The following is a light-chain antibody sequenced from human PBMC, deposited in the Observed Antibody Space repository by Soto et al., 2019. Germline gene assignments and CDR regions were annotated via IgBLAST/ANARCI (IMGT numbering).Light chain of an antibody. CDR3: KSYAGSNTYV. Sequence: QSVLTQPPSASGSPGQSVTISCTGTKNDIGVYDFVSWYQHHPGKAPRLIIYEVVQRPSGVPDRFSGSKSGNTASLTVSGLQAADEADYFGKSYAGSNTYVFGSGTKVTGL. J-gene: IGLJ1*01. CDR1: KNDIGVYDF. V-gene: IGLV2-8*01. CDR2: EVV.